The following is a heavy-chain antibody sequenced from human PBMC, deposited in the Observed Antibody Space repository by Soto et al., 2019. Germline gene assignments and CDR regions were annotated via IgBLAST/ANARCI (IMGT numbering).Heavy chain of an antibody. V-gene: IGHV2-5*02. J-gene: IGHJ4*02. Sequence: SGPTLVNPTQTLTLTCTFSGFSLSTGVGVGWIRQPSGKALEWLAVIFWDNDKRYSPSLRSRLTITKVASKDQVVLTMTDMDPGDTGTYSGARLYYFDSSGYLRHFDSWGQGTLVTVSS. CDR3: ARLYYFDSSGYLRHFDS. CDR2: IFWDNDK. D-gene: IGHD3-22*01. CDR1: GFSLSTGVG.